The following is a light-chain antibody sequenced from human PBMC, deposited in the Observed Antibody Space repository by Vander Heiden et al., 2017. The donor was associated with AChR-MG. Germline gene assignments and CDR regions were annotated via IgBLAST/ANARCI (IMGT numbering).Light chain of an antibody. CDR2: GNK. V-gene: IGLV1-40*01. CDR3: QSYDSSLSSWV. CDR1: SSNLGADYD. Sequence: QSVLPQPPSVSGAPGQRVTISCTGTSSNLGADYDVHWYQQFPGTAPKLLIYGNKNRPSGVPDRFSGSKSGTSASLAITGLQAEDEADYYCQSYDSSLSSWVFGGGSKLTVL. J-gene: IGLJ3*02.